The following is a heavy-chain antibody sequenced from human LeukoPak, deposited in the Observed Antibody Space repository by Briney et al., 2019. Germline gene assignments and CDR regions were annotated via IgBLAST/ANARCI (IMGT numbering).Heavy chain of an antibody. CDR3: ARCGMVRGVIDTYYYYYMDV. V-gene: IGHV3-21*01. D-gene: IGHD3-10*01. Sequence: GGSLRLSCAASGFTFGLYSMTWVRQAPGKGLEWVSLIDSNSNFMNYADSVKGRFTISRDNAKKSLYLQMNSLRAEDTAVYYCARCGMVRGVIDTYYYYYMDVWGKGTTVTISS. CDR1: GFTFGLYS. J-gene: IGHJ6*03. CDR2: IDSNSNFM.